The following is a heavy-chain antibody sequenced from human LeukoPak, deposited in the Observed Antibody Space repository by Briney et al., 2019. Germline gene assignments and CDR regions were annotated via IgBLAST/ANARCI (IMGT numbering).Heavy chain of an antibody. CDR3: ARDRGSSGWYGEGYFDY. Sequence: SETLSLTCTVSGGSISSYFWSWIRQPPGKGLEWIGHIYYSGRTNYSPSLKSRVTISVDTSKNQFSLILSSATAADTAVYYCARDRGSSGWYGEGYFDYWGQGILVTVSP. J-gene: IGHJ4*02. CDR1: GGSISSYF. V-gene: IGHV4-59*01. D-gene: IGHD6-19*01. CDR2: IYYSGRT.